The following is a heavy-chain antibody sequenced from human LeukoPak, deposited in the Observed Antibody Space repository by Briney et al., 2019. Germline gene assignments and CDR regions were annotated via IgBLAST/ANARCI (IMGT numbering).Heavy chain of an antibody. CDR3: AREVSGTSCYIACANWFDP. Sequence: SETLSLTCTVSGYSISSGYYWGWIRQPPGKGLEWIGSIYYSGSTYYNPSLKSRVTISVDTSKNQFSLKLSSVTAADTAVYYCAREVSGTSCYIACANWFDPWGQGTLVTVSS. V-gene: IGHV4-38-2*02. D-gene: IGHD2-2*02. CDR1: GYSISSGYY. J-gene: IGHJ5*02. CDR2: IYYSGST.